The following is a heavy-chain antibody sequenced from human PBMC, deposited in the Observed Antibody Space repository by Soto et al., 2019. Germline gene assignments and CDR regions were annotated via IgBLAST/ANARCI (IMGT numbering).Heavy chain of an antibody. CDR3: AITDILTGYYIDY. CDR2: INHSGST. D-gene: IGHD3-9*01. CDR1: GGSFSGYY. Sequence: TSETLSLTCAVYGGSFSGYYWSWIRQPPGKGLEWIGEINHSGSTNYNPSLKSRVTISVDTSKNQFSLKLSSVTAADTAVYYCAITDILTGYYIDYWGQGTLVT. J-gene: IGHJ4*02. V-gene: IGHV4-34*01.